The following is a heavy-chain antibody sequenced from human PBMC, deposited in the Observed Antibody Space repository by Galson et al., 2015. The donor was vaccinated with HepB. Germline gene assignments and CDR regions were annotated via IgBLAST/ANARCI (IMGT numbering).Heavy chain of an antibody. CDR1: GFTFSSYA. CDR2: ISYDGSNK. CDR3: AKGGSCSSTSCYNYYYYYMDV. V-gene: IGHV3-30-3*01. Sequence: SLRLSCAASGFTFSSYAMHWVRQAPGKGLEWVAVISYDGSNKYYADSVKGRFTISRDNSKNTLYLQMNSLRAEDTAVYYCAKGGSCSSTSCYNYYYYYMDVWGKGTTVTVSS. J-gene: IGHJ6*03. D-gene: IGHD2-2*02.